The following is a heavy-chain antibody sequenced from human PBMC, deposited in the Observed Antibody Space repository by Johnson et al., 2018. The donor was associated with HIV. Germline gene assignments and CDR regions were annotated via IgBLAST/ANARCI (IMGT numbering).Heavy chain of an antibody. CDR2: ISWNGGST. V-gene: IGHV3-9*01. CDR3: ARDRDFESARNAFDI. Sequence: EVQLVESGGGVVQPGRSLRLSCAASGFTFDDYAMHWVRQAPGKGLEWVSGISWNGGSTGYADSVKGRFTISRDNAKNSLYLQMNSLRAEDTALYYCARDRDFESARNAFDIWGQGTMVTVSS. CDR1: GFTFDDYA. J-gene: IGHJ3*02.